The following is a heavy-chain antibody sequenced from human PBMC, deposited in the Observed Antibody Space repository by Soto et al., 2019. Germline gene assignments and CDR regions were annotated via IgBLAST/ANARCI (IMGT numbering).Heavy chain of an antibody. J-gene: IGHJ6*02. V-gene: IGHV3-21*04. CDR3: AKGPGYCSGGSCYSSYYYGMDV. D-gene: IGHD2-15*01. CDR2: ISSSSSYI. CDR1: GFTFSSYS. Sequence: GGSLRLSCAASGFTFSSYSMNWVRQAPGKGLEWVSSISSSSSYIYYADSVKGRFTISRDNAKNSLYLQMNSLRAEDTAIYYCAKGPGYCSGGSCYSSYYYGMDVWGQGTTVTVSS.